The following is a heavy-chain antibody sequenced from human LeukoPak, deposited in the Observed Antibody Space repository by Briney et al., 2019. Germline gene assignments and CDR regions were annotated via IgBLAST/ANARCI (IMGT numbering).Heavy chain of an antibody. Sequence: ASVKVSCKASGGTFSSYAISWVRQAPGQGLEWMGGIIPIFGTANYAQKFQGRVTITADESTSTAYMELSSLRSEDTAVYYCARPRSYGYWAAFDYWGQGTLVTVSS. D-gene: IGHD5-18*01. CDR3: ARPRSYGYWAAFDY. J-gene: IGHJ4*02. CDR1: GGTFSSYA. V-gene: IGHV1-69*01. CDR2: IIPIFGTA.